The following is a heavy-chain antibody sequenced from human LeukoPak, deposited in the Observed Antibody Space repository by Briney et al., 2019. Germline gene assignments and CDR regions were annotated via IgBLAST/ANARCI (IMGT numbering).Heavy chain of an antibody. D-gene: IGHD1-26*01. CDR2: MSPDSDGT. CDR3: ANQEGIGAPGAWFDN. V-gene: IGHV1-2*02. CDR1: GNSFTGYC. J-gene: IGHJ4*02. Sequence: GASVKVSCKASGNSFTGYCVHWVRQAPGQGLEWMGWMSPDSDGTNFAQNFQGRVSTTRDTSIRTVYLELRSLRADDTAVYYCANQEGIGAPGAWFDNWGQGTLVTVSS.